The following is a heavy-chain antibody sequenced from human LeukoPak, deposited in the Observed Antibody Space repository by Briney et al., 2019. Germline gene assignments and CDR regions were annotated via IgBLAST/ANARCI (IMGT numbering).Heavy chain of an antibody. D-gene: IGHD6-13*01. Sequence: SDTLSLTCTVSGGSLSNYYWTWIRQPPGKGLEWLGYISYSGSANYNPSLKSRVTISVDTSKNQFSLKLSSVTAADTAVYYCARADYSSTWSHDYYYMDVWGKGTTVTVSS. CDR3: ARADYSSTWSHDYYYMDV. CDR1: GGSLSNYY. V-gene: IGHV4-59*08. J-gene: IGHJ6*03. CDR2: ISYSGSA.